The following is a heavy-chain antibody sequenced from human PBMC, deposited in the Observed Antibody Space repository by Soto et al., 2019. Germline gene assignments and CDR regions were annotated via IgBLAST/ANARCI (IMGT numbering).Heavy chain of an antibody. CDR2: IYYSGST. Sequence: SETLSLTCTVSGGSISSYYWSWIRQPPGKGLEWIGYIYYSGSTNYNPSLKSRVTISVDTSKNQFSLKLSSVTAADTAVYYCARVDRRVTTVTTPSYYGMDVWGQGTTVTVS. CDR1: GGSISSYY. J-gene: IGHJ6*02. D-gene: IGHD4-4*01. CDR3: ARVDRRVTTVTTPSYYGMDV. V-gene: IGHV4-59*01.